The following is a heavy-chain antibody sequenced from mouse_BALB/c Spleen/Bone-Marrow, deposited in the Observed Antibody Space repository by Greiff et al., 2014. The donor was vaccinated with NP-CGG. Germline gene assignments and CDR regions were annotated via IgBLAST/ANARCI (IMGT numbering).Heavy chain of an antibody. CDR3: TRSRGNWDDFDY. Sequence: DVKLVESGGGLVQPGGSRKLSCAASGFTFSSFGMHWVRQVPEKGLEWVAYISSGSRTVFYADTVKGRFTISRDNPKNTLFLQMTSLRSEDTAMYYCTRSRGNWDDFDYWGQGTTLTVSS. D-gene: IGHD3-3*01. J-gene: IGHJ2*01. CDR2: ISSGSRTV. V-gene: IGHV5-17*02. CDR1: GFTFSSFG.